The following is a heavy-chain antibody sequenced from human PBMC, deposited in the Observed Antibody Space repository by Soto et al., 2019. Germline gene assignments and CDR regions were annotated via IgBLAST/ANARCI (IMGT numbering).Heavy chain of an antibody. J-gene: IGHJ4*02. D-gene: IGHD1-26*01. CDR2: IYYSGST. V-gene: IGHV4-30-4*01. Sequence: SETLSLTCTVSGGSISSGDYYWSWIRQPPGKGLEWIGYIYYSGSTYYNPSLKSRVTISVDTSKNQFSLKLSSVTAADTAVYYCARWGTLGATLDYWGQGTLVTVSS. CDR1: GGSISSGDYY. CDR3: ARWGTLGATLDY.